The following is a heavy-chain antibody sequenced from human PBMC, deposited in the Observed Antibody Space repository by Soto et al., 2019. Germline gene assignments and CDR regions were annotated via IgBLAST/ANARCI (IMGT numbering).Heavy chain of an antibody. J-gene: IGHJ4*02. CDR3: ARLKYYFDY. Sequence: QVQLQQWGAGLLKPSETLSLTCAVYGGSFSGYYWSWIRQPPGKGLGWIGEINHSGSTNYNPSLKXRXTXXVDTSKNQFSLKLSSVTAADTAVYYCARLKYYFDYWGQGTLVTVSS. V-gene: IGHV4-34*01. CDR2: INHSGST. CDR1: GGSFSGYY.